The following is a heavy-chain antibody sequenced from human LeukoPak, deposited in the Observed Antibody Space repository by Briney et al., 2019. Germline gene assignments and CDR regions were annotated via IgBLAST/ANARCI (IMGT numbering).Heavy chain of an antibody. Sequence: GGSLRFSCAASGFTFSSYGMHWVRQAPGKGLGWVAVISYDGSNKYYADSVKGRFTISRDNSKNTLYLQMNSLRAEDTAVYYCAKPQGVYDSSGYDAFDIWSQGTMVTVSS. CDR3: AKPQGVYDSSGYDAFDI. CDR2: ISYDGSNK. CDR1: GFTFSSYG. V-gene: IGHV3-30*18. D-gene: IGHD3-22*01. J-gene: IGHJ3*02.